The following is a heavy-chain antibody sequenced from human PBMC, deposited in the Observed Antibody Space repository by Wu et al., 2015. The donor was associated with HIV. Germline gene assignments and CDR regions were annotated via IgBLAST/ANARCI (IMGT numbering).Heavy chain of an antibody. Sequence: QVQLVQSGAEVKKPGASVKVSCKASGYTFTGYYMHWVRQAPGQGLEWMGWINPNSGGTNYAQKFQGRVTMTRDTSISTAYMELSRLRSDDTAVYYCARDRGYYDILTGYYPKPYFDYLGQGTLVTVSS. D-gene: IGHD3-9*01. V-gene: IGHV1-2*02. J-gene: IGHJ4*02. CDR1: GYTFTGYY. CDR3: ARDRGYYDILTGYYPKPYFDY. CDR2: INPNSGGT.